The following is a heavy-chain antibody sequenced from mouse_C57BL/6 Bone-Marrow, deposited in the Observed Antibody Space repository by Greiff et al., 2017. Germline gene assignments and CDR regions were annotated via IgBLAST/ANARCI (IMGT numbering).Heavy chain of an antibody. CDR2: INPNNGGT. V-gene: IGHV1-26*01. CDR3: ARCPPHYYGAAGFAY. Sequence: VQLQQSGPELVKPGASVKISCKASGYTFTDYYMNWVKQSHGKSLEWIGDINPNNGGTSYNQKFKGKATLTVDKSSSTAYMELRSLTSEDSAVYYCARCPPHYYGAAGFAYWGQGTLVTVSA. CDR1: GYTFTDYY. D-gene: IGHD1-1*01. J-gene: IGHJ3*01.